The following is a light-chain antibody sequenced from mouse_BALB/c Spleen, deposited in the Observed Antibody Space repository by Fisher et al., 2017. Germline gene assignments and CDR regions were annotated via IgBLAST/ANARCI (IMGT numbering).Light chain of an antibody. V-gene: IGKV4-74*01. CDR2: YTS. CDR1: SSVSSSY. CDR3: HQYHRSPPIT. J-gene: IGKJ2*01. Sequence: IVMTQTPAIMSASLGEEITLTCSASSSVSSSYLHWYQQKSGASPKLWIYYTSNLASGVPVRFSGSGSGTSYSLTISSMEAEDAATYYCHQYHRSPPITFGGGTKLEIK.